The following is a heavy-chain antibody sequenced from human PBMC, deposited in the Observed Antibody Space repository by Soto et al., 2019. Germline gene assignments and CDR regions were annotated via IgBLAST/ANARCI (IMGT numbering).Heavy chain of an antibody. CDR3: AKRMETPGVIDS. CDR1: GFTFSGHT. CDR2: ISGSGGSP. Sequence: GGSLRLSCAASGFTFSGHTMSWVRQAPGKGLEWVSAISGSGGSPSYADSVQGRFTISRDNPKNTLYLQMNSLRAEDTAVYYCAKRMETPGVIDSWGQGTLVTVS. J-gene: IGHJ4*02. D-gene: IGHD1-1*01. V-gene: IGHV3-23*01.